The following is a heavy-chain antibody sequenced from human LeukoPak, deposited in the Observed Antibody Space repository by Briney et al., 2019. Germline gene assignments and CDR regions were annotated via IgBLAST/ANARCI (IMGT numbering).Heavy chain of an antibody. V-gene: IGHV1-46*01. CDR2: INPSGGST. CDR1: GYTFTSYY. J-gene: IGHJ5*02. CDR3: ARDDIAAGGTTDL. Sequence: AASVKVSCKASGYTFTSYYMHWVRQAPGQGLEWMGIINPSGGSTSYAQKFQGRVTMTRDTSTSTVYMELSSLRAEDTAVYYHARDDIAAGGTTDLWGQGTLVTVSS. D-gene: IGHD6-13*01.